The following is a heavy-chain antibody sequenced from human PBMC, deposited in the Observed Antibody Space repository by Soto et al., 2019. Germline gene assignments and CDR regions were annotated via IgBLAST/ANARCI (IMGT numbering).Heavy chain of an antibody. D-gene: IGHD1-26*01. CDR3: AKPTLRPPGELGGYFDY. J-gene: IGHJ4*02. V-gene: IGHV3-30*18. Sequence: GGSLRLSCAASGFTFSSYGMHWVRQAPGKGLEWVAVISYDGSNKYYADSVKGRFTISRDNSKNTLYLQMNSLRAEDTAVYYCAKPTLRPPGELGGYFDYWGQGTLVTVSS. CDR2: ISYDGSNK. CDR1: GFTFSSYG.